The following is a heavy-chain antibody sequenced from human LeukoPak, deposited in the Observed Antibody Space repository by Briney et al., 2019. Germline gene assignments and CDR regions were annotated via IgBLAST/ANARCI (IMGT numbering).Heavy chain of an antibody. Sequence: PSETLSLTCTVSGGSISSSSYYWGWIRQPPGKGLEWIGSIYYSGSTYYNPSLKSRVTISVDTSKNQFSLKLSSVTAADTAVYYCARGKLYPSTWFDPWGQGTLVTVSS. CDR1: GGSISSSSYY. CDR2: IYYSGST. J-gene: IGHJ5*02. V-gene: IGHV4-39*07. D-gene: IGHD3-10*01. CDR3: ARGKLYPSTWFDP.